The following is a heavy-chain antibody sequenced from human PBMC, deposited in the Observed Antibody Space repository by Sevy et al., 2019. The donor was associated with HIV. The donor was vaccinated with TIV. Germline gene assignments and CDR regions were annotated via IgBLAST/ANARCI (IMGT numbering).Heavy chain of an antibody. CDR2: ISGNSAAI. J-gene: IGHJ6*02. CDR3: AGGPDCGGDCDIGFYYPLDV. Sequence: GGSLRLSCAASGFTFSRYSMNWVRQAPGKGLEWISYISGNSAAIYYADSVKGRFTVSRDNDNDALYLQLSSLRYDDRALYYCAGGPDCGGDCDIGFYYPLDVWGQGTTVTVSS. D-gene: IGHD2-21*02. CDR1: GFTFSRYS. V-gene: IGHV3-48*02.